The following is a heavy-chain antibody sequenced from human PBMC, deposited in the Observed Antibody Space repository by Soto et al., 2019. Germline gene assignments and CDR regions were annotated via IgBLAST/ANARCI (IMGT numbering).Heavy chain of an antibody. J-gene: IGHJ4*02. V-gene: IGHV1-2*02. CDR1: GYSFTGYF. D-gene: IGHD2-15*01. CDR2: INLNSGGT. Sequence: ASVKVSCKASGYSFTGYFTQWVRQAPGQGLEWMGWINLNSGGTNYAQKFQGRVTMTRDTSISTAYMELSRLRSDDTAVYYCAKPRERYCSGGSCYEGNDYWGQGTLVTVSS. CDR3: AKPRERYCSGGSCYEGNDY.